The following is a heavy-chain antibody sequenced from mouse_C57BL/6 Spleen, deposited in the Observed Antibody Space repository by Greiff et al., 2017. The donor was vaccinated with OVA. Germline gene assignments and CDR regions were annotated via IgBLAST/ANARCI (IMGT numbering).Heavy chain of an antibody. CDR2: IYPGDGDT. Sequence: QVQLQQSGPELVKPGASVKISCKASGYAFSSSWMNWVKQRPGEGLEWIGRIYPGDGDTNYNGKFKGKATLTADKSSSTAYMQLSSLTSEDSAVYFCARPTEGAMDYWGQGTSVTVSS. V-gene: IGHV1-82*01. CDR3: ARPTEGAMDY. J-gene: IGHJ4*01. D-gene: IGHD1-1*01. CDR1: GYAFSSSW.